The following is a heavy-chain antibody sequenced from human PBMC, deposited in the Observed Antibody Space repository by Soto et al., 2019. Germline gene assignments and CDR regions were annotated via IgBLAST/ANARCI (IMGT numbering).Heavy chain of an antibody. V-gene: IGHV4-59*01. J-gene: IGHJ6*03. D-gene: IGHD3-10*01. Sequence: SETLSLTCTVSGGSISSYCWSWIRQPPGKGLEWIGYIYYSGSTNYNPSLKSRVTISVDTSKNQFSLKLSSVTAADTAVYYCARDMVRGGSYYMDVWGKGTTVTVSS. CDR1: GGSISSYC. CDR2: IYYSGST. CDR3: ARDMVRGGSYYMDV.